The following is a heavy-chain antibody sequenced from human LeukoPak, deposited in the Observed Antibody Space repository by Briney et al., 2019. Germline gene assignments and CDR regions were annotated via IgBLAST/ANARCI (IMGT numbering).Heavy chain of an antibody. V-gene: IGHV6-1*01. Sequence: QTLSLTSALSLDRVVTNNVAWNWIRQSPSSCLEWLGRTYLRSKWYNEYSVSVKSRITINPDSPKNHFSRQLNSVIPEDTAVHYCTREKYSGFDIWGQGTMVTVSS. D-gene: IGHD2-21*01. CDR1: LDRVVTNNVA. J-gene: IGHJ3*02. CDR2: TYLRSKWYN. CDR3: TREKYSGFDI.